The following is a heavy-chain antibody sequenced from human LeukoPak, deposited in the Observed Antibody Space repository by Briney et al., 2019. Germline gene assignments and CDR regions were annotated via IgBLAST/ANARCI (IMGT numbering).Heavy chain of an antibody. J-gene: IGHJ4*02. D-gene: IGHD2-15*01. V-gene: IGHV3-21*01. Sequence: GGSLRLSCAASGFTFSSYSMSWVRQAPGKGLEWVSSISSSSSYIYYADSVKGRFTISRDNAKNSLYLQMNSLRAEDTAVYYCARDCSGGSCYAHWGQGTLVTVSS. CDR1: GFTFSSYS. CDR2: ISSSSSYI. CDR3: ARDCSGGSCYAH.